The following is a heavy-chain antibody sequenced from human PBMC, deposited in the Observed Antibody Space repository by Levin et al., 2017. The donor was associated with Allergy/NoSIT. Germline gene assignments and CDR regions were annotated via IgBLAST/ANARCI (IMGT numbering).Heavy chain of an antibody. J-gene: IGHJ4*02. V-gene: IGHV1-69*06. CDR3: ARKQCGGDCHYDS. D-gene: IGHD2-21*02. CDR1: GGNINSYG. Sequence: KISCKTSGGNINSYGINWVRQAPGQGLEWMGGIVPLFGTTSYAQEFQGRVTFTADKFTRTAYMELRGLRVEDTAMYYCARKQCGGDCHYDSWGQGTLVTVSS. CDR2: IVPLFGTT.